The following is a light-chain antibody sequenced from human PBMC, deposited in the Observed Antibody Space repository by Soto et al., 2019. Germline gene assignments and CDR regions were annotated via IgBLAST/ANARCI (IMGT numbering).Light chain of an antibody. CDR3: QQSYIVPYT. CDR2: VGS. J-gene: IGKJ2*01. V-gene: IGKV1-39*01. CDR1: ENIRNY. Sequence: DIQMTQSPSSLSASVGDRVTISCRPSENIRNYLIWYRQKPGKAPELLMYVGSTLESGVPSRFSGSGLGTDFTLTIKSLQPEDFGVYYCQQSYIVPYTFGRGTSLDI.